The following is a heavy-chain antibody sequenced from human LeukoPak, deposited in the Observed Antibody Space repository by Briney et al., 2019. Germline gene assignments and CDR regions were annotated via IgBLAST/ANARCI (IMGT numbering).Heavy chain of an antibody. J-gene: IGHJ5*02. CDR3: ARVVVSSSSSGRGWFDP. D-gene: IGHD6-6*01. V-gene: IGHV1-46*01. Sequence: GASVKVSCKASGYTFTSYYMHWVRQAPGQGLEWMGIINPSGGSTSFAQKFQGRVTMTRDTSTSTVYMELSSLRSEDTAVYYCARVVVSSSSSGRGWFDPWGQGTLVTVSS. CDR2: INPSGGST. CDR1: GYTFTSYY.